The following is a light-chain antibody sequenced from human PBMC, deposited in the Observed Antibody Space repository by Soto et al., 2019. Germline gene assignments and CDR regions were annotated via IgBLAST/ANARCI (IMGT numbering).Light chain of an antibody. J-gene: IGLJ2*01. CDR1: SSNIGAGYD. CDR2: G. Sequence: QSVLTQPLSVSGAPGQRVTISCTGTSSNIGAGYDVHWYQQLPGTAPKLLSYGDRFSGSKSGTSAYLAITGLKAEDEADYFCQSFDSSLSAHVVFGGGTKLTVL. V-gene: IGLV1-40*01. CDR3: QSFDSSLSAHVV.